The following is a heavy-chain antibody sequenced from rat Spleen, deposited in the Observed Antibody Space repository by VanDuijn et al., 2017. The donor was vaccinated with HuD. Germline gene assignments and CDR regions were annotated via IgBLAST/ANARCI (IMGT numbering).Heavy chain of an antibody. CDR1: GFTFSDYY. CDR3: ARHGPGSWYFDL. CDR2: INYEGSDT. Sequence: EVQLVESGGGLVQPGRSLKLSCAASGFTFSDYYMAWVRQAPKKGLEWVAFINYEGSDTYYGGSVKGRFTISRDNAETTLYLQMNSLRSEDTATYYCARHGPGSWYFDLWGPGTMVTVSS. J-gene: IGHJ1*01. V-gene: IGHV5-22*01. D-gene: IGHD5-1*01.